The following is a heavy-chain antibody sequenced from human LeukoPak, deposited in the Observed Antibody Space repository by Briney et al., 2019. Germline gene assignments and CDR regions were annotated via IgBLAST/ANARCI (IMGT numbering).Heavy chain of an antibody. Sequence: ASVKVSCKASGYTFTSYGISWVRQAPGQGLEWMGWISAYNGNTNYAQKLQGRVTMTTDTSTGTAYMELRSLRSDDTAVYYCARVVVVQAAILIDYWGQETLVTVSS. V-gene: IGHV1-18*01. CDR1: GYTFTSYG. D-gene: IGHD2-2*01. CDR2: ISAYNGNT. CDR3: ARVVVVQAAILIDY. J-gene: IGHJ4*02.